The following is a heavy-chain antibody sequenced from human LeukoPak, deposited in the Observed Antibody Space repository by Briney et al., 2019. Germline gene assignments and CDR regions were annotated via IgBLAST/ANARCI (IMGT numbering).Heavy chain of an antibody. CDR1: GFTFDDYS. V-gene: IGHV3-21*01. Sequence: TGGSLRLSCATSGFTFDDYSMNWVRQAPGNGLHWVSFISSSSGYIFYADSVKGRFTVSRDNAENSLYLQMNSLRDEDTAMFYCARVGDGYSVNYFDYWGQGTLVTVSS. CDR3: ARVGDGYSVNYFDY. CDR2: ISSSSGYI. D-gene: IGHD5-24*01. J-gene: IGHJ4*02.